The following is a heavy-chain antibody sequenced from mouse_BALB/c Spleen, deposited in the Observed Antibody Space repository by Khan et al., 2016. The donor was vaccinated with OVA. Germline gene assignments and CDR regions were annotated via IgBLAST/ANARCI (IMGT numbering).Heavy chain of an antibody. J-gene: IGHJ1*01. CDR1: GFSLSTSGMG. D-gene: IGHD6-2*01. CDR2: IWRDDVK. Sequence: QVTLKESGPGILQPSQTLSLTCSFSGFSLSTSGMGVGWIRQPSGKGLEWLTHIWRDDVKRYNPALQSRLTISKDTSNSQVFLQIASVDSADTAPYDCARMSGNSLFWYFDVWGAGTSVTVSS. CDR3: ARMSGNSLFWYFDV. V-gene: IGHV8-8*01.